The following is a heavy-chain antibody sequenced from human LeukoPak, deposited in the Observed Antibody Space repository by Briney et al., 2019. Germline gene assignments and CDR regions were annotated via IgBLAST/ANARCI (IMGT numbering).Heavy chain of an antibody. J-gene: IGHJ4*02. Sequence: ASVKVSCKAPGYTFTSYGISWVRQAPGQGLEWMGWIGAYNGNTNYAQKLQGRVTMTTDTSTSTAYMELRSLRSDDTAVYYCARDLRAFVATKGFDYWGQGTLVTVSS. CDR2: IGAYNGNT. CDR1: GYTFTSYG. D-gene: IGHD5-12*01. CDR3: ARDLRAFVATKGFDY. V-gene: IGHV1-18*01.